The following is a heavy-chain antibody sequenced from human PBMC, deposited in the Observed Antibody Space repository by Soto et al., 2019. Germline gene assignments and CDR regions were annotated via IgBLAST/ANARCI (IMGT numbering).Heavy chain of an antibody. CDR2: VSASGLNT. Sequence: GGSLRLSCAASGFTFSTYAMAWVRQAPGRGLEWVSGVSASGLNTDYADPVKGRFYISRDNSKNTVSLHMNSLRAEDTALYYCARESVDWRRQSQTDYWGQGTLVTVSS. D-gene: IGHD2-21*01. CDR3: ARESVDWRRQSQTDY. CDR1: GFTFSTYA. J-gene: IGHJ4*02. V-gene: IGHV3-23*01.